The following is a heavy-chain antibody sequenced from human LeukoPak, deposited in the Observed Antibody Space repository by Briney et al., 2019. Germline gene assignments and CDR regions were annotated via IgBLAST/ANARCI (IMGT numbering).Heavy chain of an antibody. CDR1: GYTFTDYY. Sequence: ATVKISCKVSGYTFTDYYMHWVHQAPGKGLEWMGLVDPEDGETIYAEKFQGRVTITADTSTDTAYMELSSLRSEDTAVYYCATGGYCSSTSCRYYYYMDVWGKGTTVTVSS. J-gene: IGHJ6*03. D-gene: IGHD2-2*01. CDR3: ATGGYCSSTSCRYYYYMDV. V-gene: IGHV1-69-2*01. CDR2: VDPEDGET.